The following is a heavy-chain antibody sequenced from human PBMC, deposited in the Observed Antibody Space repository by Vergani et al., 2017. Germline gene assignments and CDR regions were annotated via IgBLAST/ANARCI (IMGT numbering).Heavy chain of an antibody. J-gene: IGHJ2*01. D-gene: IGHD6-19*01. CDR2: INHRGGT. V-gene: IGHV4-34*01. CDR1: GGSFSGYY. Sequence: QVQLQQWGAGLLKPSETPSLTCAVYGGSFSGYYWSWIRQPPGKGPEWFGEINHRGGTNYNPSLRGRATISVDTSKDQFSLKLSTVTAAETAVYYCARGLFRHLCPGGVIIAVAATRGHLYFDLWGRGTLVTVSS. CDR3: ARGLFRHLCPGGVIIAVAATRGHLYFDL.